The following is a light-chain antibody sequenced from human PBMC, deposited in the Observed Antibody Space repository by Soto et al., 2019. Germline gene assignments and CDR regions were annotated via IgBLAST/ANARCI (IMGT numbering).Light chain of an antibody. CDR3: SSYTSSSTWV. V-gene: IGLV2-14*01. CDR1: SSDVGAYNY. J-gene: IGLJ3*02. CDR2: DVS. Sequence: QSALTQPASVSGSPGQSITISFTGTSSDVGAYNYVSWFQQHPGKAPKLMVYDVSNRPSGVSNRFSGSKSGSTASLTISGLQAEDEADYYCSSYTSSSTWVFGGGTKVTVL.